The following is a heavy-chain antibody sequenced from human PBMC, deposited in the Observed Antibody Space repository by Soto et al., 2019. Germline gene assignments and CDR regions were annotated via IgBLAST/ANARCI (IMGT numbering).Heavy chain of an antibody. CDR2: VHYSGST. CDR3: ARGYYDSSGQSNTFDI. CDR1: GVSISSSY. J-gene: IGHJ3*02. Sequence: SETLSLTCTVSGVSISSSYWSWIRQSPGKGLEWIAYVHYSGSTNYNPSLNSRVTISVDTSKNQFSLKPSSVTAADTAVYYCARGYYDSSGQSNTFDIWGQGTMVTVSS. D-gene: IGHD3-22*01. V-gene: IGHV4-59*01.